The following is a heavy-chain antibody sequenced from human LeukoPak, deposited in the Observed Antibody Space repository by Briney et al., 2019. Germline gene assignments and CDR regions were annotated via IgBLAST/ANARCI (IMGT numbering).Heavy chain of an antibody. CDR2: IYYSGST. J-gene: IGHJ4*02. CDR1: GGSISSYY. V-gene: IGHV4-59*01. Sequence: SETLSLTCTVSGGSISSYYWSWIRQPPGKGLEWIGYIYYSGSTNYNPSLKSRVTISVDTSKNQFSLKLSSVTAADTAVYYCARGGRWLQSPDDYWGQGTLVTVSS. CDR3: ARGGRWLQSPDDY. D-gene: IGHD5-24*01.